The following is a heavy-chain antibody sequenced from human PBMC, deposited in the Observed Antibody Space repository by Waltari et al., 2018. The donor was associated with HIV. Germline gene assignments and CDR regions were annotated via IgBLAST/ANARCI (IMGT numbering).Heavy chain of an antibody. CDR2: IYYSGST. V-gene: IGHV4-59*01. D-gene: IGHD3-3*01. J-gene: IGHJ4*02. CDR3: ARHYNFWSGYYGALEY. CDR1: GDPITGYY. Sequence: QVQLQESGPGQVKPSETLSITCTVSGDPITGYYWSWVRQPQGKGLEWIGHIYYSGSTTYNPSLKSRVTISVDTSKNQWSLKLSSVTAADTAVFYCARHYNFWSGYYGALEYWGQGALVTVSS.